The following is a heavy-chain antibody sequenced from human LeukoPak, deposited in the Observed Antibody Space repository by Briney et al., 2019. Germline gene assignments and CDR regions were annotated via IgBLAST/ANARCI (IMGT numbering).Heavy chain of an antibody. J-gene: IGHJ4*02. V-gene: IGHV4-31*03. CDR3: ARGLATAQGEAAMPL. D-gene: IGHD2-2*01. Sequence: SETLSLTCTVSGGSISSGSYYWTWIRQHPGKGLEWIGYSYYGGSAYYNPSLKSRVTISVDTSKNQFSLKLSSVTAADTAVYYCARGLATAQGEAAMPLWGQGTLVTVSS. CDR2: SYYGGSA. CDR1: GGSISSGSYY.